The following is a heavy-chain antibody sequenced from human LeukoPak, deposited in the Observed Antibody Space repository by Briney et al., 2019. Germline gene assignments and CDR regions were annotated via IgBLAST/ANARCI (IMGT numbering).Heavy chain of an antibody. Sequence: GGSLRLSCAASGFTFSSYAMSWVRQAPGKGLEWVSAISGSGGSTYYADSVKGRFTISRDNSKNTLYLQMNSLRAEDTAVYYCAKEGHIYYDSSGYPIDYWGQGTLVTVSS. V-gene: IGHV3-23*01. CDR3: AKEGHIYYDSSGYPIDY. D-gene: IGHD3-22*01. CDR2: ISGSGGST. J-gene: IGHJ4*02. CDR1: GFTFSSYA.